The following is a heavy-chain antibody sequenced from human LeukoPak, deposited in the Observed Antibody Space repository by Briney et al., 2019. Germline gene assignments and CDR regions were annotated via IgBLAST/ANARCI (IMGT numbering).Heavy chain of an antibody. J-gene: IGHJ6*03. V-gene: IGHV4-59*01. Sequence: SETLSLTCTVSGGSISSYYWSWIRQPPGKGLEWIGYIYYSGSTNYNPSLKSRVTISVDTSKNQFSLKLSSVTAADTAVYYCARLSVIVGSTLEYYYYYMDVWGQGTTVTVSS. D-gene: IGHD1-26*01. CDR1: GGSISSYY. CDR3: ARLSVIVGSTLEYYYYYMDV. CDR2: IYYSGST.